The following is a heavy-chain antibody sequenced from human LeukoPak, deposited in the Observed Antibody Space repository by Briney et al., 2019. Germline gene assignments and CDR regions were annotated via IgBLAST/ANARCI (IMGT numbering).Heavy chain of an antibody. CDR1: GFTFSSYA. Sequence: GRSPRLSCAASGFTFSSYAMHWVRQAPGKGLEWVAVISYDGSNKYYADSVKGRFTISRDNSKNTLYLQMNSLRAEDTAVYYCARDPGEWDSWGQGTLVTVSS. CDR3: ARDPGEWDS. V-gene: IGHV3-30-3*01. D-gene: IGHD1-26*01. CDR2: ISYDGSNK. J-gene: IGHJ5*01.